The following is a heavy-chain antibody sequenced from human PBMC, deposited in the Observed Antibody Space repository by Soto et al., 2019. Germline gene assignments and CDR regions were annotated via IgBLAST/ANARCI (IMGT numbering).Heavy chain of an antibody. J-gene: IGHJ4*02. V-gene: IGHV3-33*01. CDR2: IGHTGSFQ. Sequence: PGGSLRLSCAASGFTYSGYGMHWVRQAPGKGLEWVAVIGHTGSFQSYGDSVKGRFTVSRDNSKNTLYLQMNSLRAEDTAVYYCAGGTNYCDSCGQGPLVTVSS. D-gene: IGHD1-26*01. CDR3: AGGTNYCDS. CDR1: GFTYSGYG.